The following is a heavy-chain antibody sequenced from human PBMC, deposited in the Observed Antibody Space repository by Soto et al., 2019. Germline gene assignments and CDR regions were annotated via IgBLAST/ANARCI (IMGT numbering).Heavy chain of an antibody. J-gene: IGHJ4*02. CDR2: ITPIFDTT. Sequence: QVQLVQSGAEVKKPGSSVKVSCKASGGGFSTYAITWVRQAPGQGLEWMGGITPIFDTTNYAQKFQGRVTITADESTTTVHMELTSLTSEDTAVYYCVTGGTTVTRRFDYCGQGTLVTVSS. D-gene: IGHD4-17*01. CDR1: GGGFSTYA. CDR3: VTGGTTVTRRFDY. V-gene: IGHV1-69*01.